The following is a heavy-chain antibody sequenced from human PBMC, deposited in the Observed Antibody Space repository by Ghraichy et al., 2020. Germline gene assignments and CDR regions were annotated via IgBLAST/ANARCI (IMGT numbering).Heavy chain of an antibody. D-gene: IGHD4-11*01. CDR2: ISGNGGTT. CDR1: GFTFSSYA. J-gene: IGHJ4*02. V-gene: IGHV3-23*01. CDR3: AKVRDYSNYGGLYFFDY. Sequence: GGSLRLSCAASGFTFSSYAMSWVRQAPGKGLEWVSSISGNGGTTYYADSVKGRFTISRDDSKKTLYLQMNSLRAEDTAIYYCAKVRDYSNYGGLYFFDYWGQGTLVTVSS.